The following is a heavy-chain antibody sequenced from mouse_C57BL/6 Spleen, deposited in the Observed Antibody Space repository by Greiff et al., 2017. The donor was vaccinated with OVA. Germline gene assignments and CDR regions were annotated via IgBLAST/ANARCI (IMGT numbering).Heavy chain of an antibody. CDR1: GFTFSSYA. J-gene: IGHJ2*01. CDR2: ISDGGSYT. CDR3: ARVTGFFDD. Sequence: EVKLVESGGGLVKPGGSLKLSCAASGFTFSSYAMSWVRQTPEKRLEWVATISDGGSYTYYPDNVKGRFTISRDNAKNNLYLQMSHLKSEYTARYYCARVTGFFDDWGQGTTLTVSS. D-gene: IGHD4-1*01. V-gene: IGHV5-4*03.